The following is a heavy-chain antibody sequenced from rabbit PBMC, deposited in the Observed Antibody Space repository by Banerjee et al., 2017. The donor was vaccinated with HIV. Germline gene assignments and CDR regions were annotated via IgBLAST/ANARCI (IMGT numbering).Heavy chain of an antibody. V-gene: IGHV1S40*01. J-gene: IGHJ6*01. CDR3: ARDLDGVIGWNFGW. CDR2: IYTGSSGST. Sequence: QSLEESGGDLVKPGASLTLTCKASGLDFSSSYWICWVRQAPGKGLEWIACIYTGSSGSTYYASWAKGRFTISKTSSTTVTLQMTSLTAADTATYFCARDLDGVIGWNFGWWGPGTLVTVS. CDR1: GLDFSSSYW. D-gene: IGHD4-1*01.